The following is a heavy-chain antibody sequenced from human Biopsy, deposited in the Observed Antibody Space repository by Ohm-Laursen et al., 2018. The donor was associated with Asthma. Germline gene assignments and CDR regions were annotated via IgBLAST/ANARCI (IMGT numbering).Heavy chain of an antibody. J-gene: IGHJ6*02. CDR1: GGTFSNFA. CDR3: ARCQVGYSSGWSLLLKKIYYSGMDV. CDR2: IMTVFGTT. Sequence: GPSVKVSCTAPGGTFSNFAISWVRQAPGQGLEWLGWIMTVFGTTNYAQKSQGRVTITADESTSTAYMEVTSLRSEDTAIYYCARCQVGYSSGWSLLLKKIYYSGMDVWGQGTAVTVSS. D-gene: IGHD6-19*01. V-gene: IGHV1-69*01.